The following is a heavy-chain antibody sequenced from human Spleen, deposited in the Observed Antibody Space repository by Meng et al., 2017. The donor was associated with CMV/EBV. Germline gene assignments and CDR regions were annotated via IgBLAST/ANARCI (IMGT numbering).Heavy chain of an antibody. CDR3: AREELRFLEYYYYGMDV. D-gene: IGHD3-3*01. CDR1: GFTFSNYN. J-gene: IGHJ6*02. CDR2: ISYDGSNK. V-gene: IGHV3-30*14. Sequence: GESLKISCAASGFTFSNYNMNWVRQAPGKGLEWVAVISYDGSNKYYADSVKGRFTISRDNSKNTLYLQMNSLRAEDTAVYYCAREELRFLEYYYYGMDVWGQGTTVTVSS.